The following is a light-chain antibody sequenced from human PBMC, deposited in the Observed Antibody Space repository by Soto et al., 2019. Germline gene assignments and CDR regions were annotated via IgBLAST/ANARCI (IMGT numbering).Light chain of an antibody. CDR3: QQYGSSPWK. Sequence: EIVMTQSPATLSVSPVEIATLSFMASQSLSSNLAWYQQKPGQAPRLLIYGASTRATGIPARFSGSGSGTDFTLTISRLEPEDFAVYYCQQYGSSPWKCGQGTKGDIK. CDR1: QSLSSN. J-gene: IGKJ1*01. V-gene: IGKV3-15*01. CDR2: GAS.